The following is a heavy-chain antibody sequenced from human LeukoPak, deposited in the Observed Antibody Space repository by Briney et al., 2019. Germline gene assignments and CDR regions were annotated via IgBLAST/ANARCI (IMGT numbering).Heavy chain of an antibody. CDR2: INHSGST. CDR1: GGSFSGYY. D-gene: IGHD3-3*01. V-gene: IGHV4-34*01. CDR3: ARGHYDFWSGYYLPYYYYGMDV. J-gene: IGHJ6*02. Sequence: PSETLSLTCAVYGGSFSGYYWSWIRQPPGKGPEWIGEINHSGSTNYNPSLKSRVTISVDTSKNQFSLKLSSVTAADTAVYYCARGHYDFWSGYYLPYYYYGMDVWGQGTTVTVSS.